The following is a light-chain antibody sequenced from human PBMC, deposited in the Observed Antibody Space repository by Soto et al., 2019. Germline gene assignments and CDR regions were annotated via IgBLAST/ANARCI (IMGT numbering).Light chain of an antibody. CDR3: HQYDNSPPWT. Sequence: EVLMTQSPVTLSVSPGERVTLSCRASQSVTSNVAWYQQKPGQAPRLLIYGAFTRATGIPARFSGSRSGTECSLTISSLPSEYFSIDSCHQYDNSPPWTFGIAT. CDR2: GAF. V-gene: IGKV3-15*01. CDR1: QSVTSN. J-gene: IGKJ1*01.